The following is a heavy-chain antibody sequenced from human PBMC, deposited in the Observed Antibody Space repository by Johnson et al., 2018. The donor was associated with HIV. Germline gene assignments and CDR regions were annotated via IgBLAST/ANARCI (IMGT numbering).Heavy chain of an antibody. V-gene: IGHV3-NL1*01. D-gene: IGHD2-2*01. CDR1: GFTFNNYA. CDR2: IYSGGST. Sequence: QVQLVESGGGVVQPGRSLRLSCAASGFTFNNYAMHWVRQAPGKGLEWVSVIYSGGSTYYADSVKGRFTISRDNSKNTLYLQMNSLRAEDTAVYYCAKDVREYCSSISCFDAFDVWGQGTMVTVSS. J-gene: IGHJ3*01. CDR3: AKDVREYCSSISCFDAFDV.